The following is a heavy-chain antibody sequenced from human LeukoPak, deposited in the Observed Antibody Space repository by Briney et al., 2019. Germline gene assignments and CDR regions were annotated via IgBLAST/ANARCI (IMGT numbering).Heavy chain of an antibody. J-gene: IGHJ4*02. CDR3: ARARPASFWSGYYTAPYFDY. D-gene: IGHD3-3*01. CDR2: IYYSGNT. Sequence: SETLSLTCTVSGGSISSYYWTWIRQPPGKGLEWIAYIYYSGNTNYNSSFQSRVTISVDTSKNQFSLKLSSVTAADTAVYYCARARPASFWSGYYTAPYFDYWGQGTLVTVSS. CDR1: GGSISSYY. V-gene: IGHV4-59*12.